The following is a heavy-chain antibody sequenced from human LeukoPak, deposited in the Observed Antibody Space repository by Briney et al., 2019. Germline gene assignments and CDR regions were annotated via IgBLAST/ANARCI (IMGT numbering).Heavy chain of an antibody. Sequence: SGGSLRLSCTASGFTFSNFDMGWVRQAPGKGLEWVSAITNRGDGTYFADSVKGRVTISRDNCKDTLYLQLNSLRADDTAVYYCAKDARRTSGWYYFDSWGQGTLVTVSS. CDR3: AKDARRTSGWYYFDS. J-gene: IGHJ4*02. CDR2: ITNRGDGT. CDR1: GFTFSNFD. D-gene: IGHD6-19*01. V-gene: IGHV3-23*01.